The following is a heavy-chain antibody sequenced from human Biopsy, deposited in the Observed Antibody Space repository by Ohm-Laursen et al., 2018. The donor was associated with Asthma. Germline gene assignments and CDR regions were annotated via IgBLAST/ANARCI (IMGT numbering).Heavy chain of an antibody. V-gene: IGHV3-30-3*01. CDR1: GFNFHNYV. CDR2: ISYDGNNN. D-gene: IGHD3-16*01. CDR3: ARAKAWGRSYYFDY. J-gene: IGHJ4*02. Sequence: SLRLSCSASGFNFHNYVMHWVRQAPGKGLEWVAVISYDGNNNNYADSVKGRFTISRDNSKNSLSLNMNSLRPEDTSVYYCARAKAWGRSYYFDYWGQGTLVTVSS.